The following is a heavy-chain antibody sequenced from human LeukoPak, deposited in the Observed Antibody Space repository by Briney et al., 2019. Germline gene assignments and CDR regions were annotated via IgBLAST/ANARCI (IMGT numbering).Heavy chain of an antibody. CDR3: ARGYTVIDY. Sequence: KPSETLSLTCAVYGGSFSGYYWSWIRQPPGKGLEWIGEINHSGSTNYNPSLKSRVTISVDTSKNQFSLKLSSVTAADTAVYYCARGYTVIDYWGQGTLVTVSS. CDR2: INHSGST. J-gene: IGHJ4*02. D-gene: IGHD2-2*02. V-gene: IGHV4-34*01. CDR1: GGSFSGYY.